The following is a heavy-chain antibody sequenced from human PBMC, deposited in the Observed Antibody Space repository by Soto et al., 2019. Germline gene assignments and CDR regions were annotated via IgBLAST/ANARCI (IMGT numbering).Heavy chain of an antibody. CDR3: VRDGSKTLRDWFDP. CDR2: VYATGTT. V-gene: IGHV4-4*07. J-gene: IGHJ5*02. Sequence: SETLSLTCSVSGGSISKFYWSWIRKTAGKGLEWMGRVYATGTTDYNPSLRSRVAMSVDISKKTFSLRLTSVTAADTGVYYCVRDGSKTLRDWFDPWGQGKLVTVSS. CDR1: GGSISKFY. D-gene: IGHD4-17*01.